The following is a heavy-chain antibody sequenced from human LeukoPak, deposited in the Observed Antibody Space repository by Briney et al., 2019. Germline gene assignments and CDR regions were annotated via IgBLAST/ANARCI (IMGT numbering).Heavy chain of an antibody. D-gene: IGHD3-10*01. CDR2: IYYSGST. Sequence: PSETLSLTCTVSGGSISSYYCSWIRQPPGRGLEWIGYIYYSGSTNYNPSLKSRVTISVDTSKNQFSLKLSSVTAADTAVYYCARLQLSGSGRDYWGQGTLVTVSS. CDR1: GGSISSYY. CDR3: ARLQLSGSGRDY. V-gene: IGHV4-59*08. J-gene: IGHJ4*02.